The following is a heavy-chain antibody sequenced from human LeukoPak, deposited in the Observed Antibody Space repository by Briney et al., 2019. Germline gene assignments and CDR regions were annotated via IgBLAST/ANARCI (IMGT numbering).Heavy chain of an antibody. CDR1: GFTFSSYG. V-gene: IGHV3-33*06. J-gene: IGHJ4*02. CDR2: IWYDGSNK. Sequence: GRSLRLSCAASGFTFSSYGMHWVRQAPGKGLEWVAVIWYDGSNKYYADSVKGRFTISRDNSKNTLYLQMNSLRAEDTAVYYCAKLTLTAADYFDYWGQGTLVTVSS. CDR3: AKLTLTAADYFDY. D-gene: IGHD6-13*01.